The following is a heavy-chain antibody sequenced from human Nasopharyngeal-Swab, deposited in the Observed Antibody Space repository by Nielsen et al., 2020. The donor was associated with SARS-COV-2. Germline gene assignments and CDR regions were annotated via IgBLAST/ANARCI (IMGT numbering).Heavy chain of an antibody. V-gene: IGHV3-30*03. CDR1: GFTFSSYG. D-gene: IGHD2-15*01. Sequence: GESLKISCAASGFTFSSYGMHWVRQAPGKGLEWVAFISYDGSNKYYADSVKGRFTISRDNSKNTLYLQMNSLRAEDTAVYYCARGPLDSTHDFDYWDQGTLVTVSS. CDR3: ARGPLDSTHDFDY. J-gene: IGHJ4*02. CDR2: ISYDGSNK.